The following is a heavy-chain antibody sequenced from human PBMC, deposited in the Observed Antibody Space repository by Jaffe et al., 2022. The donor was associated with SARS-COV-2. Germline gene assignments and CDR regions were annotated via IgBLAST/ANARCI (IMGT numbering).Heavy chain of an antibody. J-gene: IGHJ3*01. CDR2: SRNKASSYTT. V-gene: IGHV3-72*01. Sequence: EVQLVESGGGLVQPGGSLRLSCTISGFTFSDHFMDWVRQAPGKGLEWVGRSRNKASSYTTEYAASVRGRFTVSRDDSKNSLHLQMNSLKTEDTAMYFCARGLNSFDVWGQGTMVTVSS. CDR3: ARGLNSFDV. D-gene: IGHD5-12*01. CDR1: GFTFSDHF.